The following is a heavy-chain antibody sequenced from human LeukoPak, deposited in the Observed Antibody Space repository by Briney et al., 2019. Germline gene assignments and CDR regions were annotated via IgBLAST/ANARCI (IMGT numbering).Heavy chain of an antibody. CDR3: AKDGRLTNYYYMDV. CDR1: GFTFSSYA. D-gene: IGHD6-25*01. Sequence: PGGSLRLSCAASGFTFSSYAMSWVRQAPGKGLEWVSAISGSGGSTYYADSVKGRFTISRDNSKNTLYLQMNSLRAEATAVYYCAKDGRLTNYYYMDVWGKGTTVTVSS. J-gene: IGHJ6*03. V-gene: IGHV3-23*01. CDR2: ISGSGGST.